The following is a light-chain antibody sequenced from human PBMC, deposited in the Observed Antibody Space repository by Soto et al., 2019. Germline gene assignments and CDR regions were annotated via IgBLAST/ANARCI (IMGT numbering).Light chain of an antibody. CDR2: HAS. J-gene: IGKJ4*02. CDR1: QRIXATY. CDR3: QHYVRAPRT. V-gene: IGKV3-20*01. Sequence: IVLTHSPCALSLSPGERATLACRASQRIXATYLAWYRQNPGQAPRLPXAHASSRATGGPDRLSGSGSGTDFTLTISRLEHYDFEVYYCQHYVRAPRTFGGGTKVDIK.